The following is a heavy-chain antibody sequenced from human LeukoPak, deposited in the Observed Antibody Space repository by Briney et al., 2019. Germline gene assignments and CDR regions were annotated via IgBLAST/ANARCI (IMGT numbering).Heavy chain of an antibody. CDR2: IKQDGTEE. J-gene: IGHJ4*02. CDR1: GFTFSSSW. Sequence: GGSLRLSCVASGFTFSSSWMSWVRRAPGKGLEWVANIKQDGTEEYYVDSVRGRFSISKDNAKNSLYLQMNSLRAEDTAVYYCARDPCHGALDYWGQGALVTVST. V-gene: IGHV3-7*03. CDR3: ARDPCHGALDY. D-gene: IGHD2-2*01.